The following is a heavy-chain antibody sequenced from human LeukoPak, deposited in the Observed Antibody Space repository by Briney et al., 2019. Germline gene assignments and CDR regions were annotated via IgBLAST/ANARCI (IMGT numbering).Heavy chain of an antibody. CDR2: INHSGST. CDR1: GGSFSGYY. CDR3: ARGSHLTIFGVVIRGNWFDP. V-gene: IGHV4-34*01. D-gene: IGHD3-3*01. Sequence: SETLSLTCAVYGGSFSGYYWSWLRQPPGKGLEWIGEINHSGSTNYNPSLTSRVTISLHTSKNQFSLKLSSVPAADTAVYYCARGSHLTIFGVVIRGNWFDPWGQGTLVTVSS. J-gene: IGHJ5*02.